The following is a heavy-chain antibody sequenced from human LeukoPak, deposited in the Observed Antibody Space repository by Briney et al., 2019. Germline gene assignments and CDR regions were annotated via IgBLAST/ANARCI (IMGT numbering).Heavy chain of an antibody. CDR2: ISGSGGST. CDR1: GFTFSSYA. Sequence: PGGSLRLSCAASGFTFSSYAMSWVRQAPGKGLEWVSAISGSGGSTYYADSVKGRFTITRDNSKNTLYLQMNSLRAEDTAVYYCARDLGYYYDSSGYYYGDNWGQGTLVTVSS. CDR3: ARDLGYYYDSSGYYYGDN. D-gene: IGHD3-22*01. V-gene: IGHV3-23*01. J-gene: IGHJ4*02.